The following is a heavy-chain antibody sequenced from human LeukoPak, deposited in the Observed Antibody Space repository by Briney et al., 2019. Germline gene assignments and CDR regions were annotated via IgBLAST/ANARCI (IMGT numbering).Heavy chain of an antibody. Sequence: GGSLRLSCAASGFTFSNYGMSWVRQAPGKGLEWVSGISGSGGSTYYADSVKGRFTIFRDNSKNTLFLQMNSLRAEDRAVYYCAKYLGAIYDILTGSPHAFDIWGQGTMVTVSS. CDR1: GFTFSNYG. CDR2: ISGSGGST. D-gene: IGHD3-9*01. J-gene: IGHJ3*02. V-gene: IGHV3-23*01. CDR3: AKYLGAIYDILTGSPHAFDI.